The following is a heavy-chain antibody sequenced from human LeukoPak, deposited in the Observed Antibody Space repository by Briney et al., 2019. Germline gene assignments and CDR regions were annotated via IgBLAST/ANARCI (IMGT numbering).Heavy chain of an antibody. V-gene: IGHV1-69*04. J-gene: IGHJ4*02. D-gene: IGHD1-26*01. CDR1: GGTFSSYA. CDR3: ARGSGSRGYYFDY. CDR2: IIPILGIA. Sequence: LVKVSCKASGGTFSSYAISWVRQAPGQGLEWMGRIIPILGIANYAQKFQGRVTITADKSTSTAYMELSSLRSEDTAVYYCARGSGSRGYYFDYWGQGTLVTVSS.